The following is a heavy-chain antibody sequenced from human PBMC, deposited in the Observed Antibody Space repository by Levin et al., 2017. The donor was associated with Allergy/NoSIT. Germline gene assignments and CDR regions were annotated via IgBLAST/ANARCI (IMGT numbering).Heavy chain of an antibody. CDR1: GFTISSYW. CDR3: AREGHGDYGGSFDY. CDR2: INSDGSST. J-gene: IGHJ4*02. V-gene: IGHV3-74*01. Sequence: PGESLKISCAASGFTISSYWMHWVRQGPGKGLVWVSRINSDGSSTSYADSVKGRFTISRDNAKNTLSLQMNSLRAEDTAVYYCAREGHGDYGGSFDYWGQGTLVTVSS. D-gene: IGHD4-17*01.